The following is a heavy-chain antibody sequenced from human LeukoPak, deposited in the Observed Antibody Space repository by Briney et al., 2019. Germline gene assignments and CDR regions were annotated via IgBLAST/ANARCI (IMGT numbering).Heavy chain of an antibody. V-gene: IGHV3-48*01. CDR2: ISSSSSTI. Sequence: GGSLRLSCAASGFIFSSYSMNWVRQAPGKGLEWVSYISSSSSTIYYADSVKGRFTISRDNSKNTLYLQVNSLRAEDTAVYYCAKDPRRYSRTGGYFEYWGQGTLVTVSS. J-gene: IGHJ4*02. CDR3: AKDPRRYSRTGGYFEY. CDR1: GFIFSSYS. D-gene: IGHD6-13*01.